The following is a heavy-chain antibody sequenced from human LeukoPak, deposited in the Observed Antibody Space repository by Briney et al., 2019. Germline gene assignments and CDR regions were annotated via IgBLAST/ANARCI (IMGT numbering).Heavy chain of an antibody. V-gene: IGHV1-8*01. Sequence: ASVKVSCKASGYTFTSYDINRVRQATGQGLEWMGWMNPNSGNTGYAQKFQGRVTMTRNTSISTAYMELSSLRSEDMAVYYCARGSYYGDYPGYWGQGTLVTVSS. J-gene: IGHJ4*02. CDR3: ARGSYYGDYPGY. CDR1: GYTFTSYD. CDR2: MNPNSGNT. D-gene: IGHD4-17*01.